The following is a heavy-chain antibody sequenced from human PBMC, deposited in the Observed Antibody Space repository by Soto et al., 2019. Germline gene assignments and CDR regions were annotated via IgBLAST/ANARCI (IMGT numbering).Heavy chain of an antibody. CDR2: IKSKTYGETT. Sequence: EVQLVESGGGLVKPGGSLRLSCAASGFTFDNAWMNWVRQAPGKGLEWVGRIKSKTYGETTDYAAPVKGRFTISRDDSRNTLFLQMNSLKAEDTAMYYCTSGLIVVVAASRLAGYLGQGTLVTVSS. J-gene: IGHJ4*02. CDR3: TSGLIVVVAASRLAGY. D-gene: IGHD2-15*01. V-gene: IGHV3-15*07. CDR1: GFTFDNAW.